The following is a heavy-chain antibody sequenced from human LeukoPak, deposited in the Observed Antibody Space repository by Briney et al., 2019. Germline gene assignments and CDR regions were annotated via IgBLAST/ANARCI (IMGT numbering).Heavy chain of an antibody. CDR3: IVFGDSNH. D-gene: IGHD4-17*01. Sequence: GGSLRLSCAASGFTFSSYAMSWVRQAPGKGLEWVSAISGSGGSTYYADSVKGRFTISRDTSKNTLYLQINSLSVEDTAVYYCIVFGDSNHWGQGTLVTVSS. CDR1: GFTFSSYA. V-gene: IGHV3-23*01. CDR2: ISGSGGST. J-gene: IGHJ5*02.